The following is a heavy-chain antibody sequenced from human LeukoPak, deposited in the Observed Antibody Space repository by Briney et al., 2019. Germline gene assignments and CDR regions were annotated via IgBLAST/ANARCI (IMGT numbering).Heavy chain of an antibody. CDR2: ISGSGGST. D-gene: IGHD2-2*01. Sequence: PGGSLRLSCAASGFTFSSYAMSWVRQAPGKGLEWVSAISGSGGSTYYADSVKGRFTISRDNSKNTLYLQMNSLRAEDTAVYYCAKGARGYCSSTSCPLPFDYWGKGTKVTVSS. V-gene: IGHV3-23*01. J-gene: IGHJ4*03. CDR1: GFTFSSYA. CDR3: AKGARGYCSSTSCPLPFDY.